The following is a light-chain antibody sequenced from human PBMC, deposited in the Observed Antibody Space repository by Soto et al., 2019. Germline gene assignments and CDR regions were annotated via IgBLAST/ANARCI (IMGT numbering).Light chain of an antibody. CDR3: QQYGSSGT. CDR1: QSVSNNY. V-gene: IGKV3-20*01. Sequence: EIVLTQSPGTLSLSPGERATLSCRASQSVSNNYLAWYQQKPGQAPRLLIYGASHRATGIPDRFSGSGSGTDFPLTISRLEPEDFAVYYCQQYGSSGTFGQGTKVDIK. J-gene: IGKJ1*01. CDR2: GAS.